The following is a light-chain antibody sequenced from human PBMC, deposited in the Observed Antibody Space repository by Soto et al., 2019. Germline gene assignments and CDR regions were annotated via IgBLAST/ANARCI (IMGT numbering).Light chain of an antibody. CDR2: GAS. V-gene: IGKV3-20*01. CDR1: QSVSSSY. CDR3: QQYNSYAWT. J-gene: IGKJ1*01. Sequence: EIVLPQSPGTLSLSPGERATLACRVSQSVSSSYLAWYQQKPGQAPRLLIYGASSRATGIPDRFSGSGSGTEFTLTISSLQPDDFATYYCQQYNSYAWTFGQGTNVDIK.